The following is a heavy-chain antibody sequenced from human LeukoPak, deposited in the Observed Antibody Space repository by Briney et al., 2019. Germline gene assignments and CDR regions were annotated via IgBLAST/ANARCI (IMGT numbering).Heavy chain of an antibody. V-gene: IGHV4-59*01. Sequence: SETLSLTCTVSGGSISSYYWSWIRQPPGKGLEWSVYIYYSASTKYNPSLRSRVTISVDTSKNQFSLRLSSVTAADTAVYYCARYPFDGYNYYFDYWGQGTLVTVSS. CDR1: GGSISSYY. CDR2: IYYSAST. J-gene: IGHJ4*02. CDR3: ARYPFDGYNYYFDY. D-gene: IGHD5-24*01.